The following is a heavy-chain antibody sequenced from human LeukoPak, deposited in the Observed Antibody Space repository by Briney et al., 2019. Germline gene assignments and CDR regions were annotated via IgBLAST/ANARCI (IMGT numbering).Heavy chain of an antibody. CDR1: GFTFSSYW. V-gene: IGHV3-23*01. CDR3: AKTHTLWFGELFPYFDY. Sequence: GGSLRLSCAASGFTFSSYWMSWVRQAPGKGLEWVSAISGSGGSTYYADSVKGQFTISRDNSKNTLYLQMNSLRAEDTAVYYCAKTHTLWFGELFPYFDYWGQGTLVTVSS. CDR2: ISGSGGST. D-gene: IGHD3-10*01. J-gene: IGHJ4*02.